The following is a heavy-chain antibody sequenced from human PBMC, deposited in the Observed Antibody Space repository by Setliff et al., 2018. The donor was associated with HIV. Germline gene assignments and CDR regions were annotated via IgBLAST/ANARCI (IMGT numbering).Heavy chain of an antibody. CDR3: ATTRGYCSGGSCYSPPYMDV. V-gene: IGHV5-51*01. CDR2: IYPGDSDT. D-gene: IGHD2-15*01. J-gene: IGHJ6*03. Sequence: GESLKISCKASEYSFSNYWIGWVRQMPGKGLEWMGIIYPGDSDTNYSPSFQGHVTISADKSISTAYLQWSSLKASDTAMYYCATTRGYCSGGSCYSPPYMDVWGKGTTVTVSS. CDR1: EYSFSNYW.